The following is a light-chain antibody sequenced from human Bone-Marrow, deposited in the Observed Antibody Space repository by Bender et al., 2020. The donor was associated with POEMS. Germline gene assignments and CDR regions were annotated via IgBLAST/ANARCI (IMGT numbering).Light chain of an antibody. CDR2: SNN. V-gene: IGLV1-44*01. Sequence: QSVLTQPPSASGTPGQSVTISCSGTSSNFGNNAANWYQHVPGTAPKLLIYSNNQRPSGVPDRFSASTSGTSASLAISGLDSGGEGYYCCSSWDDSLNGWVFGRGTEVTVL. J-gene: IGLJ3*02. CDR3: SSWDDSLNGWV. CDR1: SSNFGNNA.